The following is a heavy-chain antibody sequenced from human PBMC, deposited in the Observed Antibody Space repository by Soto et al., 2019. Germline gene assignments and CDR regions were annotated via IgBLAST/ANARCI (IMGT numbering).Heavy chain of an antibody. D-gene: IGHD3-22*01. Sequence: SETLSLTCRVSGYSISKGYFWGRIRQPPGKGLEWIDSWYRSGVTYYNPSLNGRVTMSVDTSKNQFSLQLSSVTAADMAVYYCARIAYFDSTGYYYYFDYWGQGALVTVSS. CDR3: ARIAYFDSTGYYYYFDY. V-gene: IGHV4-38-2*01. J-gene: IGHJ4*02. CDR1: GYSISKGYF. CDR2: WYRSGVT.